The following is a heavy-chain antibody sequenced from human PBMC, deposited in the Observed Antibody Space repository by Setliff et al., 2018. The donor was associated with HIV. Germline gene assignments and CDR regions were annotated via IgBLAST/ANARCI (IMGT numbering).Heavy chain of an antibody. J-gene: IGHJ5*02. CDR2: IYYSGNP. CDR1: GGSISSYY. D-gene: IGHD6-13*01. V-gene: IGHV4-59*06. Sequence: SETLSLTCTVSGGSISSYYWSWIRQHPGKGLEWIGYIYYSGNPFYNPSLRSRVTISLDTSKNQFSLKLSSVTAADTAVYYCARESLAVGTRWFDPWGQGTLVTVSS. CDR3: ARESLAVGTRWFDP.